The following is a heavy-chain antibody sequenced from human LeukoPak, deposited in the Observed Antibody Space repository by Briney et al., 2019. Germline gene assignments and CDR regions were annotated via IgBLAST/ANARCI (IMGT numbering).Heavy chain of an antibody. Sequence: APVKVSCKASGGAFSSYTISWVRQAPGQGLECMGRIIPILGIANYAQKFQGRVTITADKSTSTAYMELSSLRSEDTAVYYCARPRIQLGFDPWGQGTLVTVSS. V-gene: IGHV1-69*02. CDR2: IIPILGIA. D-gene: IGHD5-18*01. CDR3: ARPRIQLGFDP. CDR1: GGAFSSYT. J-gene: IGHJ5*02.